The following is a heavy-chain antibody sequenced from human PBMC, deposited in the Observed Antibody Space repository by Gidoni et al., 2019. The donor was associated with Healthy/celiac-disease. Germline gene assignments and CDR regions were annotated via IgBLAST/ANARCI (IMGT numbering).Heavy chain of an antibody. D-gene: IGHD5-12*01. CDR3: ARGARGYSGYVASGGP. CDR2: IYPGDSDT. J-gene: IGHJ5*02. Sequence: EVHLVQSGAEVNKHGESLKISCTGSGYSFTSYWIGWVRQMPGKGLEWMGIIYPGDSDTRYSPSFQGQVTISADKSISTAYLQWSSLKASDTAMYYCARGARGYSGYVASGGPWGQGTLVTVSS. CDR1: GYSFTSYW. V-gene: IGHV5-51*01.